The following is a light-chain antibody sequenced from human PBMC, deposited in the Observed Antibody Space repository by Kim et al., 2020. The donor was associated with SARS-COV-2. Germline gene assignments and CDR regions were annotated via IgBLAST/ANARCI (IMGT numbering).Light chain of an antibody. CDR3: ATWDDSLSGWV. CDR1: SANIGSNY. Sequence: ELTQPPSASGTPGQRVNISCSGSSANIGSNYIYWYQQLPGTAPKLLPYRNNQRPSGVPDRFSGSKSGTSASLAISGLRAEDEADYYCATWDDSLSGWVFGGGTQLTVL. J-gene: IGLJ3*02. CDR2: RNN. V-gene: IGLV1-47*01.